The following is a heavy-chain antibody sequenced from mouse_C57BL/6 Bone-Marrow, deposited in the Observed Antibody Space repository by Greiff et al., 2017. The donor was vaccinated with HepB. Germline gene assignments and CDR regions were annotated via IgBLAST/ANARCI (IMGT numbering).Heavy chain of an antibody. CDR1: GFTFSDYY. J-gene: IGHJ4*01. CDR2: ISNGGGST. D-gene: IGHD1-1*01. CDR3: ARRALRMGAYYAMDY. Sequence: EVMLVESGGGLVQPGGSLKLSCAASGFTFSDYYMYWVRQTPEKRLEWVAYISNGGGSTYYPDTVKGRFTISRDNAKNTLYLQMSRLKSEDTAMYYCARRALRMGAYYAMDYWGQGTSVTVSS. V-gene: IGHV5-12*01.